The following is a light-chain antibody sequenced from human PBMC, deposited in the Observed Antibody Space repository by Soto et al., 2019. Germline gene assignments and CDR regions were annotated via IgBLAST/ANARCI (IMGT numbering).Light chain of an antibody. J-gene: IGKJ1*01. V-gene: IGKV3-11*01. CDR2: DAS. CDR3: QQYSSLWT. Sequence: EIVLTQSPDTLSLSPGEGATLSCRASQDVSVSLVWYQQRPGQAPRLLIHDASNRATGIPARFSGSGSGTDFTLSISRLEPEDFAVYYCQQYSSLWTFGQGTKVDIK. CDR1: QDVSVS.